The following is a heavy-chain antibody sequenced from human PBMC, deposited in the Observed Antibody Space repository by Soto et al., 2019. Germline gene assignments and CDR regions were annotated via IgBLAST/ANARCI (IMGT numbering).Heavy chain of an antibody. CDR3: AKDSPVADY. J-gene: IGHJ4*02. D-gene: IGHD6-19*01. CDR2: ISYDGSNK. Sequence: PGGSLRLSCAASGFTFSYYGMHWVRQAPGKGLEWVAVISYDGSNKYYADSVKGRFTISRDDSKNTLYLQMNSLRTEDTALYYCAKDSPVADYWGQGTLVTVSS. CDR1: GFTFSYYG. V-gene: IGHV3-30*18.